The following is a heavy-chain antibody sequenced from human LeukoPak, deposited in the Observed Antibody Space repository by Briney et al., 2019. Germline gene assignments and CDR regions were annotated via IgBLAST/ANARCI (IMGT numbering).Heavy chain of an antibody. Sequence: GGSLRLSCAASGFTFSNYNMNWVRQAPGKGLEWVSYISSSSSTIYYADSVKGRFTISRDNAKNSLYLQMNSLRAEDTAVYYCARGLYCSGGRCYGRFDYWGQGTLVTVSS. CDR2: ISSSSSTI. CDR3: ARGLYCSGGRCYGRFDY. D-gene: IGHD2-15*01. J-gene: IGHJ4*02. CDR1: GFTFSNYN. V-gene: IGHV3-48*01.